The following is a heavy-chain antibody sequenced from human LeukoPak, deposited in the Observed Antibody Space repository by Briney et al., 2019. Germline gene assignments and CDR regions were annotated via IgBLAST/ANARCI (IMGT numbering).Heavy chain of an antibody. Sequence: AAVKVSCKASGYTFTSYGISWVGPAPGQGREWMGWISAHNGNTNYAEKLQGTVTLTTDPSTSTAYMEQRSLRADDTAVYYCARDLPDYYYMDVWGKGTTVTVSS. CDR1: GYTFTSYG. V-gene: IGHV1-18*01. CDR2: ISAHNGNT. CDR3: ARDLPDYYYMDV. J-gene: IGHJ6*03.